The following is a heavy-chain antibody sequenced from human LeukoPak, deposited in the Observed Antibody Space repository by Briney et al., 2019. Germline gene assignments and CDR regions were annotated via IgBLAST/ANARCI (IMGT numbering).Heavy chain of an antibody. D-gene: IGHD5-12*01. V-gene: IGHV3-30-3*01. J-gene: IGHJ4*02. Sequence: PGRSLRLSCAASGFTFSSYAMHWVRQAPGKGLEWVAVISYDGSNKYYADSVKGRFTISRDNSKNTLYLQMNSLRPEDTAVYYCARDGRIVATIDHFDYWGQGTLVTVSS. CDR3: ARDGRIVATIDHFDY. CDR1: GFTFSSYA. CDR2: ISYDGSNK.